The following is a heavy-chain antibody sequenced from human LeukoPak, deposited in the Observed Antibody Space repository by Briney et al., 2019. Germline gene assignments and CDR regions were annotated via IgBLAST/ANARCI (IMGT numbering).Heavy chain of an antibody. CDR1: GFTFSSYS. J-gene: IGHJ4*02. V-gene: IGHV3-21*01. Sequence: PGGSLRLSCAASGFTFSSYSMNWVRQAPGKGLEWVSSISSSSSYRYYADSVKGRFTISRDNAKNSLYLQMNSLRAEDTAVYYCARDRTTVVTPKHFDYWGQGTLVTVSS. CDR3: ARDRTTVVTPKHFDY. CDR2: ISSSSSYR. D-gene: IGHD4-23*01.